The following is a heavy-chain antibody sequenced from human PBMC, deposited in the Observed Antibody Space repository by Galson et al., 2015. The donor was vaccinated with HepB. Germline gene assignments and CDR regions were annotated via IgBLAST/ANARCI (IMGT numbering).Heavy chain of an antibody. D-gene: IGHD3-10*01. Sequence: LSLTCAVYGGSFRGYYWSWIRPPPGKGLEWIGEINHSGSTNYNPSLKSRVTISVDTSKNQFSLKLSSVTAADTAVYYCASSLSPMVRAEENWFDPWGQGTLVTVSS. CDR2: INHSGST. CDR1: GGSFRGYY. CDR3: ASSLSPMVRAEENWFDP. V-gene: IGHV4-34*01. J-gene: IGHJ5*02.